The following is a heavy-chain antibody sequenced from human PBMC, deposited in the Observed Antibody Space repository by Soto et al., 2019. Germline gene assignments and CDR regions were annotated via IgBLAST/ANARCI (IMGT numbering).Heavy chain of an antibody. V-gene: IGHV3-30*19. CDR2: TSYDGSNK. Sequence: QVQLVESGGGVVQPGTSLRLSCVGSGFTFRSYVIHWVRQAPGKGLEWVALTSYDGSNKYYDDSVKGRFTIARDNSRNTVDLQMDNPRLADTALYFCARWGTTGGLDVWGQGTLVSVSS. D-gene: IGHD3-16*01. CDR3: ARWGTTGGLDV. J-gene: IGHJ4*02. CDR1: GFTFRSYV.